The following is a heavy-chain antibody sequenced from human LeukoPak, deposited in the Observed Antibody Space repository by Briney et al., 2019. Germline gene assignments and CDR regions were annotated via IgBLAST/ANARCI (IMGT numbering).Heavy chain of an antibody. D-gene: IGHD6-19*01. CDR2: IYTSGST. V-gene: IGHV4-4*07. J-gene: IGHJ4*02. CDR3: ARFSAVAGTFLFDY. Sequence: PSETLSLTCTVSGGSISSYYWSWIRQPAGKGLEWIGRIYTSGSTNYNPSLKSRVTMSVDTSKNQFSLKLSSVTAADTAVYYCARFSAVAGTFLFDYWGQGTLVTVSS. CDR1: GGSISSYY.